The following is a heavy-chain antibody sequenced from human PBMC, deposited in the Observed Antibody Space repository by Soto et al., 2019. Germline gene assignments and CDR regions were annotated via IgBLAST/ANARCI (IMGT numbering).Heavy chain of an antibody. CDR3: ARDRVGYCSGGSCPSDAFDI. J-gene: IGHJ3*02. V-gene: IGHV3-21*01. CDR1: GFTFSSYS. CDR2: ISSSSSYI. D-gene: IGHD2-15*01. Sequence: EVQLVESGGGLVKPGGALRLSCAASGFTFSSYSRNWVRQAPGKGLGWVSAISSSSSYIYYADSVKGRFTISRDNAKNSLYLQMNSLRAEDTAVYYCARDRVGYCSGGSCPSDAFDIWGQGTMVTVSS.